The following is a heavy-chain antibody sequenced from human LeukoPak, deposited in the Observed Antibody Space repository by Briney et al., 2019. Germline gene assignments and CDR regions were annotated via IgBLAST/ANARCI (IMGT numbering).Heavy chain of an antibody. V-gene: IGHV3-53*01. J-gene: IGHJ4*02. D-gene: IGHD6-13*01. CDR2: IYSGGST. CDR1: GFSVSSNY. Sequence: GGSLRLSCAASGFSVSSNYMSWVRQAPGKGLEWVSVIYSGGSTYYADSVKGRFTISRDNSKSTLYLQMHSLRAEDTAVYYCATGYSSSWYYWGQGTLVTVSS. CDR3: ATGYSSSWYY.